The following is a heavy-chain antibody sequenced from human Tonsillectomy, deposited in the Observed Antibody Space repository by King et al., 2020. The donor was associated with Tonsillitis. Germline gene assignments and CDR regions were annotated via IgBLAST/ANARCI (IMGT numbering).Heavy chain of an antibody. CDR2: IYYSGNT. CDR3: ARLPRGVVLWPPRSYMDV. CDR1: GDSISNSNHY. D-gene: IGHD2-15*01. Sequence: QLQESGPGLVKPSETLSLTCTVSGDSISNSNHYWGWIRQPPGKGLDWIGTIYYSGNTYYNPSLKSRVTISVDTSKNQFSLKLSSVTAADTALYYCARLPRGVVLWPPRSYMDVWGKGTTVIVSS. V-gene: IGHV4-39*01. J-gene: IGHJ6*03.